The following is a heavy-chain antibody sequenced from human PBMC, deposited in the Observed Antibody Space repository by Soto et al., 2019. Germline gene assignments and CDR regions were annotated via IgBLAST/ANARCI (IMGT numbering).Heavy chain of an antibody. CDR2: IYWDDNK. Sequence: QITLKESGPTLVKPTQTLTLTCSFSGFSLNTHGVGVGWIRQPPGKALECLALIYWDDNKRYSPSLKNRLAITKDTSKNHVVLTMTNMDPVDTGTYYCAHTDVLYCGGDCYHPNRFDPWGQGTLVTVSS. V-gene: IGHV2-5*02. J-gene: IGHJ5*02. CDR3: AHTDVLYCGGDCYHPNRFDP. D-gene: IGHD2-21*02. CDR1: GFSLNTHGVG.